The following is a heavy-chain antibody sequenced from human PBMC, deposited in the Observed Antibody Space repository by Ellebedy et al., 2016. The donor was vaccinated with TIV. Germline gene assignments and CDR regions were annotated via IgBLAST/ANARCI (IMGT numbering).Heavy chain of an antibody. CDR1: GYSVSSTYY. J-gene: IGHJ5*02. Sequence: SETLSLTYTVSGYSVSSTYYWGWIRQPPGKGLEWIGSIYHSGSTYYNPSLETRVTISVDTSKNQFSLKVTSVTAADTAVYYCAGTRYNWFDPWGQGTLVTVSS. CDR2: IYHSGST. V-gene: IGHV4-38-2*02. CDR3: AGTRYNWFDP.